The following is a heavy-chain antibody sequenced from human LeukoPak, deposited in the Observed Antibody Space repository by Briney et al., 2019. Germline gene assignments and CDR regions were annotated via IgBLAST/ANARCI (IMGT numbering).Heavy chain of an antibody. Sequence: GGSLRLSCAASGFTFSSYSMNWVRQAPVKGLEWVTSISSSSSYTYYADSVKGRFTISRDNAKNSLYLQMNSLRAEDTAVYYCARVGDYGDYIDYWGQGTLVTVSS. CDR2: ISSSSSYT. D-gene: IGHD4-17*01. CDR1: GFTFSSYS. J-gene: IGHJ4*02. V-gene: IGHV3-21*01. CDR3: ARVGDYGDYIDY.